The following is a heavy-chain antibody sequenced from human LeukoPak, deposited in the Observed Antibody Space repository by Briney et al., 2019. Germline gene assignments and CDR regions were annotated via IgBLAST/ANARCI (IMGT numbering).Heavy chain of an antibody. V-gene: IGHV3-23*01. J-gene: IGHJ4*02. CDR1: GFTFSSYA. CDR2: ISGSGGST. D-gene: IGHD5-12*01. CDR3: AKGVATIRVFDY. Sequence: GGSLRLSCAASGFTFSSYAVSWVRQAPGKGLEWVSAISGSGGSTYYADSVKGRFTISRDNSKDTLYLQMNSLRAEDTAVYYCAKGVATIRVFDYWGQGTLVTVSS.